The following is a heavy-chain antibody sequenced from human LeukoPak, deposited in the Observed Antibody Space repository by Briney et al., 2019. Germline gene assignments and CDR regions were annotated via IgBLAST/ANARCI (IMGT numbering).Heavy chain of an antibody. Sequence: SETLSLTCTVSGASITSGGYFWSWIRQPAGKGVEWIGRIETSGSTNYNPSLKSRVTISVDTSKNQFSLKLRSVTAADTAVYYCARALCINGICEWFDPWGQGTLVTVSS. J-gene: IGHJ5*02. CDR3: ARALCINGICEWFDP. D-gene: IGHD2-8*01. CDR1: GASITSGGYF. V-gene: IGHV4-61*02. CDR2: IETSGST.